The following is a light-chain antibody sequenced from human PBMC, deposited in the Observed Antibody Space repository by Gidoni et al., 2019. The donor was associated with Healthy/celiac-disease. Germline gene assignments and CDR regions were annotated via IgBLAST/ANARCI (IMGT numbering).Light chain of an antibody. V-gene: IGLV1-44*01. Sequence: PSASGTPGQRVTISCSGSSSNIGSNTVNWYQQLPGTAPKLLIYSNNPRPSGVPDRFAGSKSGTSASLAISGLQSEDEADYYCAAWDDSLNANWVFGGGTKLTVL. CDR1: SSNIGSNT. J-gene: IGLJ3*02. CDR3: AAWDDSLNANWV. CDR2: SNN.